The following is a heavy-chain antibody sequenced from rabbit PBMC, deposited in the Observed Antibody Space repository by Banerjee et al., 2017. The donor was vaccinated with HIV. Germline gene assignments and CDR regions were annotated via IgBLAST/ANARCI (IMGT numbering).Heavy chain of an antibody. J-gene: IGHJ4*01. CDR2: IDTASSGST. CDR1: GFSFSSNYW. V-gene: IGHV1S43*01. CDR3: ARGGPSGYGGYGYVTEGYRL. Sequence: QEQLEESGGDLVKPEGSLTLTCTASGFSFSSNYWICWVRQAPGKGLEWIACIDTASSGSTRYANWAKGRFTISRSTSLNTVDLKMTSLTAADTATYFCARGGPSGYGGYGYVTEGYRLRGPGTLVTVS. D-gene: IGHD6-1*01.